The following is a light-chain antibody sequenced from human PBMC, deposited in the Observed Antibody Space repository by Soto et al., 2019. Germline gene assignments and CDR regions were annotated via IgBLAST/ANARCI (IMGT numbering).Light chain of an antibody. Sequence: EIVLTQSPGTLSLSPGERATLSCRASQSVSSSYLAWYQQKPGQAPRLLIYGASSRATGIPDRFSGSGSGRVFTLTIIRLEAEDFAVYYCKQYSSTPPYTFGQGTKLEIK. CDR2: GAS. V-gene: IGKV3-20*01. CDR1: QSVSSSY. CDR3: KQYSSTPPYT. J-gene: IGKJ2*01.